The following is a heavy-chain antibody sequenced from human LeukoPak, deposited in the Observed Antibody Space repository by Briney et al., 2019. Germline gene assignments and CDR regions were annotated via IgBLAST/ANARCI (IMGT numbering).Heavy chain of an antibody. CDR3: ARVAPYNSGWYDY. CDR2: RKQDGTET. CDR1: GFPYSTYR. J-gene: IGHJ4*02. V-gene: IGHV3-7*03. Sequence: GGSVRLSCAVSGFPYSTYRMSWVRQAPGKGLEGVDSRKQDGTETCYVDSVKARFTFTRDKAKNSLYLQVNSLRVEDTAVYYCARVAPYNSGWYDYWGQGTLVTVSP. D-gene: IGHD6-19*01.